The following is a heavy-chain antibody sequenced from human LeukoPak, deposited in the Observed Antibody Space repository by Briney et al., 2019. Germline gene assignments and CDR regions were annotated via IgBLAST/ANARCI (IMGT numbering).Heavy chain of an antibody. Sequence: GRSLRLSCAASGFTFSSYAIHGVRQAPGKGLEWVAVISYDGSNKYYADSVKGRFTISRDDSKNTLYLQMNSLRAEDTAVYYCARTKTGYSSGWSGDLDYWGQGTLVTVSS. V-gene: IGHV3-30*04. J-gene: IGHJ4*02. CDR2: ISYDGSNK. CDR1: GFTFSSYA. CDR3: ARTKTGYSSGWSGDLDY. D-gene: IGHD6-19*01.